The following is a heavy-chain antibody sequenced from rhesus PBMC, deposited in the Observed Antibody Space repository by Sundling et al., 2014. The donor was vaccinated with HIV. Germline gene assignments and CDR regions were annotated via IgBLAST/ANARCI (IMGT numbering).Heavy chain of an antibody. CDR1: GYTFTDYY. CDR2: INPKTGGT. J-gene: IGHJ4*01. Sequence: QVQLVQSGAEVKKPGSSVKVSCKASGYTFTDYYMHWVRQAPGQGLEWMGEINPKTGGTNYAQKFQGRVTMTRDTSTSTAYMELSSLRSEDTAVYYCARVRTYSWNQAGDYWGQGVLVTVSS. D-gene: IGHD1-1-1*01. V-gene: IGHV1-138*01. CDR3: ARVRTYSWNQAGDY.